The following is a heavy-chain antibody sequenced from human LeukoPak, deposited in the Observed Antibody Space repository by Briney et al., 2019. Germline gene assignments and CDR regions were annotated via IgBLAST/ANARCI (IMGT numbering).Heavy chain of an antibody. J-gene: IGHJ5*02. CDR2: IYYSGST. V-gene: IGHV4-59*01. D-gene: IGHD1-26*01. CDR3: ARTGVGATTVWFDP. CDR1: GGSISSYY. Sequence: PSETLSLTCTVSGGSISSYYWSWIRQPPGKGLEWFGYIYYSGSTNYNPSLKSRVTISVDTSKNQFSLKLSSVTAADTAVYYCARTGVGATTVWFDPWGQGTLVTVSS.